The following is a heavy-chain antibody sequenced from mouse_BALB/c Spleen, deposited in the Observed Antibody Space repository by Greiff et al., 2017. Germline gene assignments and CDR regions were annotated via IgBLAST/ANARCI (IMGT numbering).Heavy chain of an antibody. CDR1: GFTFSSFG. D-gene: IGHD2-14*01. V-gene: IGHV5-17*02. J-gene: IGHJ3*01. CDR3: ARGDRYGGFAY. Sequence: EVHLVESGGGLVQPGGSRKLSCAASGFTFSSFGMHWVRQAPEKGLEWVAYISSGSSTIYYADTVKGRFTISRDNPKNTLFLQMTSLRSEDTAMYYCARGDRYGGFAYWGQGTLVTVSA. CDR2: ISSGSSTI.